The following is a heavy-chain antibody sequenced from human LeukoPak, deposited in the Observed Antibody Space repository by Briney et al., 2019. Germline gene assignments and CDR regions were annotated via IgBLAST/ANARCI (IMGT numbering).Heavy chain of an antibody. CDR2: ISSSSSYI. J-gene: IGHJ4*02. D-gene: IGHD3-3*01. V-gene: IGHV3-21*01. Sequence: PGGSLRLSCAASGFTFSSYSMNWVRQAPGKGLEWVSSISSSSSYIYYADPVKGRFTISRDNAKNSLYLQMNSLRAEDTAVYYCARDGPNYYDFWSGYPEGGYFDYWGQGTLVTVSS. CDR3: ARDGPNYYDFWSGYPEGGYFDY. CDR1: GFTFSSYS.